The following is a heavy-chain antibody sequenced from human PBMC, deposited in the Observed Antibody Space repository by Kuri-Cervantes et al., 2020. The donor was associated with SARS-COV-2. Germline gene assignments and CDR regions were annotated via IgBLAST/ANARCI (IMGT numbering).Heavy chain of an antibody. CDR3: ARANIVVVQAALGAIIYYYYYMDV. J-gene: IGHJ6*03. CDR2: INPSGGST. CDR1: GYSFTSYG. Sequence: ASVKVSCKASGYSFTSYGISWVRQAPGQGLEWMGIINPSGGSTSNGQKFQGRVTMTRDTSTSTVYMELSSLRSEDTAVYYCARANIVVVQAALGAIIYYYYYMDVWGKGTTVTVSS. D-gene: IGHD2-2*01. V-gene: IGHV1-46*01.